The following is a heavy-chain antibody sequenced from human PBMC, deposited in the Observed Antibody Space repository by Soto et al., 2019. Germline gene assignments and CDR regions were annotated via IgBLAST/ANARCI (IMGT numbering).Heavy chain of an antibody. J-gene: IGHJ5*02. Sequence: AGGSLRLSCAASGFHVNTSIMTWVRQAPGKGLERVSGINDNGDIIYYADSVKGRFTISRDSAKNTMYLQMNSLTVDDTAVYYCARGGLRQRLDPWGRGALVTVSS. CDR3: ARGGLRQRLDP. CDR1: GFHVNTSI. V-gene: IGHV3-23*01. CDR2: INDNGDII.